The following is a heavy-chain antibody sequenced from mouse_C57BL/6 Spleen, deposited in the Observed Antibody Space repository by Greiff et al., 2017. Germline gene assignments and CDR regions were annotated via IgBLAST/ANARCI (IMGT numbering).Heavy chain of an antibody. V-gene: IGHV3-6*01. CDR1: GYSITSGYY. D-gene: IGHD2-5*01. CDR3: AREGSSIVTPTGGYYFDY. Sequence: DVKLQESGPGLVKPSQSLSLTCSVTGYSITSGYYWNWIRQFPGNKLEWMGYISYDGSNNYNPSLKNRISITRDTSKNQFFLKLNSVTTEDTATYYCAREGSSIVTPTGGYYFDYWGQGTTLTVSS. CDR2: ISYDGSN. J-gene: IGHJ2*01.